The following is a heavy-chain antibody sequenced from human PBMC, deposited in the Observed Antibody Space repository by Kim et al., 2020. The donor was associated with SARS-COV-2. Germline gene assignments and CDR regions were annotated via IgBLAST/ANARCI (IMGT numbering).Heavy chain of an antibody. CDR3: ATDLDRVIAAAGTGEFEGDY. Sequence: ASVKVSCKVSGYTLTELSMHWVRQAPGKGLEWMGGFDPEDGKTIYAQKFQGRVTMTEDTSTDTAYMELSSLRSEDTAVYYCATDLDRVIAAAGTGEFEGDYWGQGTLVTVSS. D-gene: IGHD6-13*01. CDR1: GYTLTELS. CDR2: FDPEDGKT. V-gene: IGHV1-24*01. J-gene: IGHJ4*02.